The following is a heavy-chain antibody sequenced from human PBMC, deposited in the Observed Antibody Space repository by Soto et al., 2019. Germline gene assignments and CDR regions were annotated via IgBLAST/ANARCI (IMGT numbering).Heavy chain of an antibody. V-gene: IGHV3-21*01. Sequence: GGSLRLSCAASGFTFSSSSMNWVRQAPGKGLEWVSAISRSSNYIYYADSVKGRFTISRDNAKNMLYLQMNSLRAEDTAVYYWAGQGSSGYLTVDYWGQGTLVTVSS. CDR2: ISRSSNYI. CDR3: AGQGSSGYLTVDY. CDR1: GFTFSSSS. D-gene: IGHD3-22*01. J-gene: IGHJ4*02.